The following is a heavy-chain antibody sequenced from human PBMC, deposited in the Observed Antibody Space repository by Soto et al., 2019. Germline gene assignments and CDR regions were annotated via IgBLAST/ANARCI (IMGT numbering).Heavy chain of an antibody. J-gene: IGHJ4*02. CDR1: GFTFGDYA. V-gene: IGHV3-49*04. D-gene: IGHD2-15*01. CDR3: TRNPGYCSGGSCYVHFDY. Sequence: GGSLRLSCTASGFTFGDYAMSWVRQAPGKGLEWVGFIRSKAYGGTTEYAASVKGRFTISRDDSKSIAYLQMNSLKTEDTAVYYCTRNPGYCSGGSCYVHFDYWGQGTLVTVSS. CDR2: IRSKAYGGTT.